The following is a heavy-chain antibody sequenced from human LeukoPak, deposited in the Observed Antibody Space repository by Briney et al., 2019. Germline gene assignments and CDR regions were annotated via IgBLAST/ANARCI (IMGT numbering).Heavy chain of an antibody. Sequence: GESLKISCKGSGYSFTSYWIGWVRQMPGKGLEWMGIIYPGDSDTRYSPSFQGQVTISADKSISTAYLQWSSLKASDTAMYYCARHFKYYYGSGSYYTYYYYMDVWAKGTTVTVSS. V-gene: IGHV5-51*01. D-gene: IGHD3-10*01. J-gene: IGHJ6*03. CDR3: ARHFKYYYGSGSYYTYYYYMDV. CDR1: GYSFTSYW. CDR2: IYPGDSDT.